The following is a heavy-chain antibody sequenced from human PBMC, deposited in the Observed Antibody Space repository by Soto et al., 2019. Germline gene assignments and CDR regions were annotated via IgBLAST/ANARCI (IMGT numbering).Heavy chain of an antibody. CDR1: GGSFSGYY. J-gene: IGHJ5*02. CDR2: INHSGST. CDR3: ARGLGGYCSSTSCDQIP. V-gene: IGHV4-34*01. Sequence: NPSETLSLTCAVYGGSFSGYYWSWIRQPPGKGLEWIGEINHSGSTNYNPSLKSRVTISVDTSKNQFSLKLSSVTAADTAVYYCARGLGGYCSSTSCDQIPWGQGTLVTVSS. D-gene: IGHD2-2*01.